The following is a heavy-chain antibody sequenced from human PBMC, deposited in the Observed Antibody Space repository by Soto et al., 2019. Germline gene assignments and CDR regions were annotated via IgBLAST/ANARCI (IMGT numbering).Heavy chain of an antibody. Sequence: GGSLRLSCAASGFTFSSYAMIWVRQAPGKGLEWVSAISGSGSSTYYSDSLKGRFTIFRDNSKNPLQLQMNSPRAADKAQNYFASARSGYCYYLAYGGQEPLVPSPQ. CDR2: ISGSGSST. V-gene: IGHV3-23*01. J-gene: IGHJ4*02. D-gene: IGHD3-22*01. CDR1: GFTFSSYA. CDR3: ASARSGYCYYLAY.